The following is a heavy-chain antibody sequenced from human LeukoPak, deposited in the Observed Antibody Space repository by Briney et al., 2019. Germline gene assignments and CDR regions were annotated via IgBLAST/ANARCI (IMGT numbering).Heavy chain of an antibody. D-gene: IGHD3-22*01. CDR3: ARAGTYYYDSSGYCGY. J-gene: IGHJ4*02. CDR2: ISSSGSTI. V-gene: IGHV3-48*04. Sequence: HPGGSLRLSCAASGFTFTTYWMAWVRQAPGKGLEWVSYISSSGSTIYYADSVKGRFTISRDNAKNSLYLQMNSLRAEDTAVYYCARAGTYYYDSSGYCGYWGQGTLVTVSS. CDR1: GFTFTTYW.